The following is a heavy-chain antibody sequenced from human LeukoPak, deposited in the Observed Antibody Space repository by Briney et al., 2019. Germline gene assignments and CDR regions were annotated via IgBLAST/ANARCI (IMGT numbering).Heavy chain of an antibody. J-gene: IGHJ4*02. Sequence: PSETLSLTCTVSVGSISSYYWSWIRQPAGKGLEWIGRIYTSGSTNYNPSLKSRVTMSVDTSKNQFSLKLSSVTAAGTAVYYCARLTSPRGSGWYDVGYWGQGTLVTVSS. CDR1: VGSISSYY. CDR3: ARLTSPRGSGWYDVGY. D-gene: IGHD6-19*01. CDR2: IYTSGST. V-gene: IGHV4-4*07.